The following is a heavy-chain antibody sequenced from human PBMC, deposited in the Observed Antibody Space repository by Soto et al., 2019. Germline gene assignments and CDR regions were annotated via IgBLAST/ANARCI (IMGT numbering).Heavy chain of an antibody. CDR1: GFTFSSYG. CDR3: ARDSPQSYYDSSGYYRLYGMDF. V-gene: IGHV3-33*01. D-gene: IGHD3-22*01. CDR2: IWYDGSNK. J-gene: IGHJ6*02. Sequence: PGGSLRLSCAASGFTFSSYGMHWVRQAPGKGLEWVAVIWYDGSNKYYADSVKGRFTISRDNSKNTLYLQMNSLRAEDTAVYYCARDSPQSYYDSSGYYRLYGMDFWGQGTTVTVSS.